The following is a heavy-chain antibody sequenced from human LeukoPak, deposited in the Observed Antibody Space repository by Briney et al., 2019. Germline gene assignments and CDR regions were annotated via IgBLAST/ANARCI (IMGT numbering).Heavy chain of an antibody. CDR2: ISGSGGFT. V-gene: IGHV3-23*01. CDR3: AKDPKNRGYSYGYDY. Sequence: GGSLRLSCAASGFTFSSYAIPWVRQSPRKGLEWVSSISGSGGFTYYADSVKGRFTLSRDDSKNTLYLQMNSLRAEETAVYYCAKDPKNRGYSYGYDYWGQGTLVTVSS. D-gene: IGHD5-18*01. J-gene: IGHJ4*02. CDR1: GFTFSSYA.